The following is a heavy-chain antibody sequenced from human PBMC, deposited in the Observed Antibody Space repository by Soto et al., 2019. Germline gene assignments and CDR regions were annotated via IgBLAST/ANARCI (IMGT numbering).Heavy chain of an antibody. J-gene: IGHJ6*02. D-gene: IGHD6-6*01. Sequence: ASAKVSCKASGGTFSSYAISWVRQAPGQGLEWMGGIIPIFGTANYAQKFQGRVTITADESTSTAYMELSSLRSEDTAVYYCARFFGHSSSSANYYYYGMDVWGQGTTVTVSS. CDR2: IIPIFGTA. CDR1: GGTFSSYA. CDR3: ARFFGHSSSSANYYYYGMDV. V-gene: IGHV1-69*13.